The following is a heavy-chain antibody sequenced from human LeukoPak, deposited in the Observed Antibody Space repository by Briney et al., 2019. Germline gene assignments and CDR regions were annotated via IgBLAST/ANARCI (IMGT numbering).Heavy chain of an antibody. Sequence: PGGSLRLSCAASGFTFSDYYMSWIRQAPGKGLEWVSYISSSGSTIYYADSVKGRFTISRDNAKNSLYLQMNSLRAEDTAVYYCARRGRIAARQLTYNWFDPWGQGTLVTVSS. CDR3: ARRGRIAARQLTYNWFDP. CDR1: GFTFSDYY. D-gene: IGHD6-6*01. V-gene: IGHV3-11*04. J-gene: IGHJ5*02. CDR2: ISSSGSTI.